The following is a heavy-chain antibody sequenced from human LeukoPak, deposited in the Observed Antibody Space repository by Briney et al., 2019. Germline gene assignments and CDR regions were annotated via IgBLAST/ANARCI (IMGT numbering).Heavy chain of an antibody. D-gene: IGHD1/OR15-1a*01. V-gene: IGHV3-7*01. CDR3: ARGNTCGN. CDR1: GFTFSSFW. CDR2: IKEDGSEK. Sequence: PGGSLRLSCAASGFTFSSFWMTWVRQAPGKGLEWVATIKEDGSEKYYVDSVKGRFTISRDNAKNSLELQMNSLRPEDTAVYYCARGNTCGNWGQGTLVTVSS. J-gene: IGHJ4*02.